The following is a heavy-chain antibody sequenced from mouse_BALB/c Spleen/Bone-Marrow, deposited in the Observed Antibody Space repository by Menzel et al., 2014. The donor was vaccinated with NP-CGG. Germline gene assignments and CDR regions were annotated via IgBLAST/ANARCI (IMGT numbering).Heavy chain of an antibody. J-gene: IGHJ2*01. D-gene: IGHD4-1*01. CDR1: GFTFSSFG. V-gene: IGHV5-17*02. Sequence: EVKLEESGGGLVQPGGSRKLSCAASGFTFSSFGMHWVRQAPEKGLEWVAYISSGSSNIYYEDTVRGRFTISRDNPKDNLFLQMTSLRSEDTAKYYCTRGGNWDDFDYWGQGTPLTVSS. CDR3: TRGGNWDDFDY. CDR2: ISSGSSNI.